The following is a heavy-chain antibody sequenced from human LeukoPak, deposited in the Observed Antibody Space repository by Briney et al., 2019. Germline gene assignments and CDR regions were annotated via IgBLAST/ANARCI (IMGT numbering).Heavy chain of an antibody. D-gene: IGHD1-7*01. V-gene: IGHV1-2*02. CDR1: GYTFTGYY. Sequence: ASVKVSCKASGYTFTGYYMHWVRQAHGQGLEWMGWINPNSGGTNYAQKFQGRVTMTRDTSISTAYMELSRLRSDDTAVYYCARDLNYREDDYYMDVWGKGTTVTVSS. J-gene: IGHJ6*03. CDR2: INPNSGGT. CDR3: ARDLNYREDDYYMDV.